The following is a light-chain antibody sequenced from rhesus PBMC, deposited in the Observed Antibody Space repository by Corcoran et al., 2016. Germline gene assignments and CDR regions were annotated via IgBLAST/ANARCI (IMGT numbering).Light chain of an antibody. CDR2: KAS. J-gene: IGKJ4*01. V-gene: IGKV1-74*01. Sequence: DIQMTQSPSSLSASVGDRVTITCRPSEDVNAYLNWYQQLPGKPPKLLIYKASTLQSGVPSRFRGCGSGTDYTVTITSLQSEDVATYYCQHNYGSPISFGGGTKVEI. CDR1: EDVNAY. CDR3: QHNYGSPIS.